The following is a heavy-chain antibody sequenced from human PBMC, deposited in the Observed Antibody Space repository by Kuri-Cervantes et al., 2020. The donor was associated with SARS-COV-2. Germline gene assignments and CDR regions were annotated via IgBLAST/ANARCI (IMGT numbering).Heavy chain of an antibody. CDR2: INWNGGST. D-gene: IGHD3-22*01. V-gene: IGHV3-20*04. J-gene: IGHJ4*02. Sequence: GESLKISCAASGFTFDDYGMSWVRQAPGKGLEWVSGINWNGGSTGYADSLKGRFTISRDNAKNTLYLQMNSLRAEDTAVYYCARVEWLLPDYWGQGTLVTVSS. CDR1: GFTFDDYG. CDR3: ARVEWLLPDY.